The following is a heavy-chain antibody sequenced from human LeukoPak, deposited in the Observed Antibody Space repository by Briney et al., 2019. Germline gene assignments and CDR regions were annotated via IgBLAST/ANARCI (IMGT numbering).Heavy chain of an antibody. CDR3: ARDGYSSSSFDY. D-gene: IGHD6-6*01. CDR1: GFTFSNYA. V-gene: IGHV3-30-3*01. Sequence: PGGSLRLSCAASGFTFSNYAMHWVRQAPGKGLEWVAVISYDGSNKYYADSVKGHFTISRDNSKNTLYLQMNSLRAEDTAVYYCARDGYSSSSFDYWGQGTLVIVSS. J-gene: IGHJ4*02. CDR2: ISYDGSNK.